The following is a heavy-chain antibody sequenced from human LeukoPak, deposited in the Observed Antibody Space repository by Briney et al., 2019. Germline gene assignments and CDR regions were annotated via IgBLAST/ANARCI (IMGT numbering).Heavy chain of an antibody. D-gene: IGHD3-22*01. CDR2: IWYGGSHK. Sequence: PGGSLRLSCAASGFTFSRYGMHWVRQAPGKGLEWVAFIWYGGSHKYYADSVKGRFTISRDNSKNTLYLQMNSLRAEDTAVYYCARDALPGYCDSSAYSFWSQGTLVTVSS. CDR1: GFTFSRYG. J-gene: IGHJ4*02. V-gene: IGHV3-33*08. CDR3: ARDALPGYCDSSAYSF.